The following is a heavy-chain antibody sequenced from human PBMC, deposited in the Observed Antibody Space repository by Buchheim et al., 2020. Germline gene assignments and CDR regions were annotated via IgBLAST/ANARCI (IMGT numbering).Heavy chain of an antibody. J-gene: IGHJ4*02. Sequence: EVQLLESGGGLVQPGGSLRLSCAASGFTFSSYAMSWVRQAPGKGLEWVSAISGSGGSTYYADSVKGRFTISSDNSKNTLYLQMNRLRAEDTAVYYCAKDRSFFYSSSSGVWDYWGQGTL. D-gene: IGHD6-6*01. CDR3: AKDRSFFYSSSSGVWDY. V-gene: IGHV3-23*01. CDR1: GFTFSSYA. CDR2: ISGSGGST.